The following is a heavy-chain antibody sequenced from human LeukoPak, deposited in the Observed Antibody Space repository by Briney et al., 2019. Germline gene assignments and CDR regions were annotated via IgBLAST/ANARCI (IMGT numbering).Heavy chain of an antibody. CDR3: AREIGSHSYGPDAFDI. D-gene: IGHD3-10*01. Sequence: GGSLRLSCAASGFTFSSYGMHWVRQAPGKGLEWVAVIWYDGSNKYYADSVKGRFTISRDNSKNTLYLQMNSLRAEDTAVYYCAREIGSHSYGPDAFDIWGQGTMVTVSS. CDR1: GFTFSSYG. CDR2: IWYDGSNK. V-gene: IGHV3-33*01. J-gene: IGHJ3*02.